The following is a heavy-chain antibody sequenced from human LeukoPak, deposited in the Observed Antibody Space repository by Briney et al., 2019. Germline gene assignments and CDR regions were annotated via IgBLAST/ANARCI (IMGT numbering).Heavy chain of an antibody. CDR1: GFTFDDYA. CDR2: ISWNSGSI. Sequence: PGRSLRLSCAASGFTFDDYAMHWVRHAPGKGLEWVSGISWNSGSIGYADSVKGRFTISRDNAKNSLYLQMNSLRAEDTALYYCAKDFYDILTGPIDYWGQGTLVTVSS. V-gene: IGHV3-9*01. D-gene: IGHD3-9*01. CDR3: AKDFYDILTGPIDY. J-gene: IGHJ4*02.